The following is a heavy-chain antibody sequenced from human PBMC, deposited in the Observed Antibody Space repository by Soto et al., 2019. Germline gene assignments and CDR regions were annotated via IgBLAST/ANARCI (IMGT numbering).Heavy chain of an antibody. CDR3: AREGGRFGESRLNDYYYYYGMDV. V-gene: IGHV4-30-4*01. CDR1: GGSISSGDYY. J-gene: IGHJ6*02. Sequence: PSETLSLTCTVSGGSISSGDYYWSWIRQPPGKGLEWIGYIYYSGSTYYNPSLKSRVTISVDTSKNQFSLKLSSVTAADTAVYYCAREGGRFGESRLNDYYYYYGMDVWGQGTTVTVSS. CDR2: IYYSGST. D-gene: IGHD3-10*01.